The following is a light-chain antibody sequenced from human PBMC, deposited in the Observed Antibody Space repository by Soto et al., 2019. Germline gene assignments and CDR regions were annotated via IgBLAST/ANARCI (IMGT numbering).Light chain of an antibody. CDR2: KAS. V-gene: IGKV1-5*03. Sequence: DIQITQSPPTLSPSVWDRVTISCRASQSITGWLAWFQQKPGKAPKLLISKASKLESGVPSRFSGSGSGTDFTLTISGLQPDDFATYYCQQYNPYSPWTFGQGTKVDIK. CDR1: QSITGW. J-gene: IGKJ1*01. CDR3: QQYNPYSPWT.